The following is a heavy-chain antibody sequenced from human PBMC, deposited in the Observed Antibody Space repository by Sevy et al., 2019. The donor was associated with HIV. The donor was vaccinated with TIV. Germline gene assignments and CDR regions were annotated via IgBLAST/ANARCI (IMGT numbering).Heavy chain of an antibody. V-gene: IGHV3-21*01. CDR2: NSGLSNYI. D-gene: IGHD6-19*01. Sequence: GGSLRLPCAASGFTFSSYPMHWVRQAPGKGLEWVSANSGLSNYIYYADPVKGRVSISRDNTKNSVYLQMNSLRGEDTAVFYCARAVPATDAFDIWGQGTLVTVSS. CDR3: ARAVPATDAFDI. CDR1: GFTFSSYP. J-gene: IGHJ3*02.